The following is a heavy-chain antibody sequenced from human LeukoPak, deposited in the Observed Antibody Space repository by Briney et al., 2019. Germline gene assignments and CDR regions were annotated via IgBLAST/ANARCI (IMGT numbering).Heavy chain of an antibody. D-gene: IGHD4-17*01. V-gene: IGHV4-59*08. Sequence: SETLSLTCTVSGGSISSYYWSWIRQPPGKGLEWIGYIYYSGSTNYNPSLKSRVTISVDTSKNQFSLKLSSVTTADTAVYYCARPQDYGDGAFDIWGQGTMVTVSS. CDR1: GGSISSYY. J-gene: IGHJ3*02. CDR3: ARPQDYGDGAFDI. CDR2: IYYSGST.